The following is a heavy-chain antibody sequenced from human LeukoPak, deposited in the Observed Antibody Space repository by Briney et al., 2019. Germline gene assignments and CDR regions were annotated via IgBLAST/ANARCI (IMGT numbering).Heavy chain of an antibody. CDR3: ARPKHYSSGFDY. J-gene: IGHJ4*02. D-gene: IGHD6-19*01. CDR1: EATFSTYA. CDR2: IIPIFGTA. V-gene: IGHV1-69*05. Sequence: SVKVSCKASEATFSTYALSGVGQAPGQGLKWMGRIIPIFGTANYAQKFQGRVTITTDESTSTAYMGLSSLRSEDTAVYYCARPKHYSSGFDYWSQGTLVTVSS.